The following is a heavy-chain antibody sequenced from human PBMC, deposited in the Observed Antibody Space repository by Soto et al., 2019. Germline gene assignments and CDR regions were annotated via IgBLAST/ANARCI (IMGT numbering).Heavy chain of an antibody. CDR1: GASISSYY. Sequence: SETLSLTCTVSGASISSYYWSWIRQPPGKRLEWIGYIYYSGSTNYNPSLKSRVTISVDTSKNQFSLKLSSVTAADTAVYYCARAPRGNYGYPSYFDYWGQGTLVTVSS. V-gene: IGHV4-59*01. D-gene: IGHD3-10*01. J-gene: IGHJ4*02. CDR2: IYYSGST. CDR3: ARAPRGNYGYPSYFDY.